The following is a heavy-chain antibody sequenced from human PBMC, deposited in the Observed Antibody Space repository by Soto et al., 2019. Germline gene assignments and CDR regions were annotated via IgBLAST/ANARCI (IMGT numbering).Heavy chain of an antibody. Sequence: QVQLVQSGAEVKKPGASVKVSCKASGYTFASNDINGVRQATGQGLEWMGWMNPNSGNTGYAQKFQGRVTMTRNTSISTAYMELSSLRSEDTAVYYCARSSLGSTGWYQYYYYYYGMDVW. CDR3: ARSSLGSTGWYQYYYYYYGMDV. V-gene: IGHV1-8*01. J-gene: IGHJ6*01. CDR1: GYTFASND. D-gene: IGHD6-19*01. CDR2: MNPNSGNT.